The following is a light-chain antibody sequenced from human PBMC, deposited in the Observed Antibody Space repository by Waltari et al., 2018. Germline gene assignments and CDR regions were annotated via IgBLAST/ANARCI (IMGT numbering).Light chain of an antibody. CDR3: QHYLRLPVT. CDR2: GAY. J-gene: IGKJ1*01. Sequence: ELVLTQSPGTLSLSVGERATVSCRASESVSRALAWYQQKPGQAPSLLFYGAYTRATGXXDXFSGSGSGTXXSLTISRLEPDXXXVXYCQHYLRLPVTFGQGTTVEI. V-gene: IGKV3-20*01. CDR1: ESVSRA.